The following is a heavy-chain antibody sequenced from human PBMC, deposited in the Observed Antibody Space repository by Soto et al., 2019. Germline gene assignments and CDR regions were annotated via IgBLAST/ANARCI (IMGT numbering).Heavy chain of an antibody. V-gene: IGHV3-9*01. CDR2: IAWNSDII. Sequence: EVQLVESGGGLVQPGRSLRLSCAASGFRFEDYAMHWVRQAPGKGLEWVSGIAWNSDIIGYADSVKGPFTISRDNGKNSLVLRMNRLRPEDKGLYYRAKDQYGSAIHGMGGWGPGTPVTLS. CDR1: GFRFEDYA. D-gene: IGHD3-10*01. CDR3: AKDQYGSAIHGMGG. J-gene: IGHJ6*02.